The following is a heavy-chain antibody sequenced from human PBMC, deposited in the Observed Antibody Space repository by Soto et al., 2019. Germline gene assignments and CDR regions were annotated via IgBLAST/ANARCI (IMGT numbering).Heavy chain of an antibody. J-gene: IGHJ2*01. CDR2: ISYDGSNK. D-gene: IGHD3-9*01. CDR3: FFQAEDGIRDFRSVSAFLLNRSSDL. Sequence: KGLEWVAVISYDGSNKYYADSVKGRFTISRDNSKNTLYLQMNSLRAEDTAVYFFFFQAEDGIRDFRSVSAFLLNRSSDL. V-gene: IGHV3-30*03.